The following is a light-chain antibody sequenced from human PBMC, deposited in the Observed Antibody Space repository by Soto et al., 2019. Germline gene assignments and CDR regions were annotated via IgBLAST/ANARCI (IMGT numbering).Light chain of an antibody. J-gene: IGKJ1*01. CDR3: QQYSSFSRT. Sequence: DIQMTQSPSTLSASVVDIVTITFLASQTISSWLAWYQQKPGKAPELLIYDASTLESGVPSRFSGSGSGTEFSLTISSLQPDDFATFYCQQYSSFSRTFGQGTKVDI. CDR1: QTISSW. V-gene: IGKV1-5*01. CDR2: DAS.